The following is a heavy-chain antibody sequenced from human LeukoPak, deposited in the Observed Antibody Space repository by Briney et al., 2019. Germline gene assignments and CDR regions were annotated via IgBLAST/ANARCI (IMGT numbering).Heavy chain of an antibody. J-gene: IGHJ4*02. V-gene: IGHV3-30*03. CDR3: ARDARYSSGWRGEFDY. Sequence: GGSLRLSCAASGFTFSSYGMHWVRQAPGKGLEWVAVISYDGSNKCYADSVKGRFTISRDNSKNTLYLQMNSLRAEGTAVYYCARDARYSSGWRGEFDYWGQGTLVTVSS. CDR1: GFTFSSYG. D-gene: IGHD6-19*01. CDR2: ISYDGSNK.